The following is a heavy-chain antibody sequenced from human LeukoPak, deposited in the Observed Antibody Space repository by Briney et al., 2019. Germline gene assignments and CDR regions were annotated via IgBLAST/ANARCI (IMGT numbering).Heavy chain of an antibody. J-gene: IGHJ4*02. CDR3: AKDQERAYYYGSGRYFDY. CDR1: GFTFSSYG. V-gene: IGHV3-30*18. Sequence: GGSLRLSCAASGFTFSSYGMHWVRQAPGKGLEWVAVISYDGSNKYHADSVKGRFTISKDNSKNTLYLQMNSLRAEDTAVYYCAKDQERAYYYGSGRYFDYWGQGTLVTVSS. D-gene: IGHD3-10*01. CDR2: ISYDGSNK.